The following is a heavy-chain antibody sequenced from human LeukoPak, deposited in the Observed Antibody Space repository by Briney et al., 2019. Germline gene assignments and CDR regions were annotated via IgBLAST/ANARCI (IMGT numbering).Heavy chain of an antibody. CDR1: GFIFSNAA. CDR2: ISATGFST. D-gene: IGHD2-21*01. Sequence: GGSLRLSCAASGFIFSNAAMSWVRQAPGKGLEWVSVISATGFSTYYADSVKGRFTVSRDNSRNTVYLHMNSLRADDTARYYCAKDPDPRFSPSGECFSAWGQGTLVTVSS. V-gene: IGHV3-23*01. J-gene: IGHJ5*02. CDR3: AKDPDPRFSPSGECFSA.